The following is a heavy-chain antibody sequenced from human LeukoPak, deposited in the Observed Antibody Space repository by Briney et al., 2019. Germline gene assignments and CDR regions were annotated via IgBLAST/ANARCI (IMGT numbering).Heavy chain of an antibody. J-gene: IGHJ4*02. CDR2: IFPGDSDT. Sequence: GESVKISCKGSGYSFTTYWIGWVRQMPGKGLEWMGIIFPGDSDTIYSPSFQGQVTISADKSINTAYLQWSSLKASDTAMYFCATSESQTKFDYWGQGTQVIVSS. CDR3: ATSESQTKFDY. CDR1: GYSFTTYW. V-gene: IGHV5-51*01. D-gene: IGHD1/OR15-1a*01.